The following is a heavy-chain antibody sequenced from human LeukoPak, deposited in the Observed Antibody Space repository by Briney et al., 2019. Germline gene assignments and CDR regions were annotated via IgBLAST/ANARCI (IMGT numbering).Heavy chain of an antibody. J-gene: IGHJ4*02. CDR1: GGSISSYH. Sequence: PSETLSLTCTVSGGSISSYHWSWIRQPPGKGLEWIGNIYDRGSTKYNPSLKSRVTISVDTSKNQFSLRLSSVTAADTAVYYCARGRTFDHWGQGTLVTVPS. CDR3: ARGRTFDH. CDR2: IYDRGST. V-gene: IGHV4-59*01.